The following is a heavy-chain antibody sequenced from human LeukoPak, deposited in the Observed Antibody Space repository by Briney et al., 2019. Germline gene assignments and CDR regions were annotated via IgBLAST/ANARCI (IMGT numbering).Heavy chain of an antibody. CDR1: GGSISSSTYY. V-gene: IGHV4-39*07. CDR2: IYYSGTT. J-gene: IGHJ4*02. CDR3: ARHFYSLQGAPYFDY. Sequence: SETLSLTCTVSGGSISSSTYYWGWLRQPPGKGLEWIGSIYYSGTTYNNPSLRSRVTISVDTSKNQLSLMLSSVTAADTAVYYCARHFYSLQGAPYFDYWGQGTLVTVSS. D-gene: IGHD2-21*01.